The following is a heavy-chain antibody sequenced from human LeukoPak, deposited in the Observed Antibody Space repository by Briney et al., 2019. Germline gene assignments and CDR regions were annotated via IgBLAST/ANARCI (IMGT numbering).Heavy chain of an antibody. V-gene: IGHV1-2*02. D-gene: IGHD3-9*01. CDR1: GYTFTGYY. J-gene: IGHJ4*02. Sequence: ASVKVSCKASGYTFTGYYMHWVRQAPGQGLEWMGWINPNSGGTNYAQKFQGRVTMTRDTSISTAYMELSRLRSDDTAMYYCARSRLRYFDWHTDYWGQGTQVTVSS. CDR3: ARSRLRYFDWHTDY. CDR2: INPNSGGT.